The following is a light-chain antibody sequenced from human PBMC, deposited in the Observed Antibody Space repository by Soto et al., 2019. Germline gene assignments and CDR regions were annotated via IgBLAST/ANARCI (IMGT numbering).Light chain of an antibody. J-gene: IGKJ2*01. V-gene: IGKV3-15*01. CDR1: QSVRNN. CDR3: QQRNSWPYT. Sequence: EIVMTQSPPTLSVSPGERVTLSCRASQSVRNNFAWYQQKPGQAPRLLIYDASTRATGIPARFSGSGSGTELTLIISSRQSEDFAVYYCQQRNSWPYTFGQGTKVDIK. CDR2: DAS.